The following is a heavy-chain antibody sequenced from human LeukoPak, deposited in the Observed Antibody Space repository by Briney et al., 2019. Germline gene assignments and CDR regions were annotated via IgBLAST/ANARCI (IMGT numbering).Heavy chain of an antibody. CDR3: ARQRGGSYYADFDY. V-gene: IGHV5-51*01. J-gene: IGHJ4*02. Sequence: GESLKISFKGSGYRFTSYWIGWVRPMPGKGLEWKGIIYQGDSDTRYSPSFQGQVTISADKSVMTAYLQWSSLKASDTAMYYCARQRGGSYYADFDYWGQGTLVTVSS. D-gene: IGHD1-26*01. CDR2: IYQGDSDT. CDR1: GYRFTSYW.